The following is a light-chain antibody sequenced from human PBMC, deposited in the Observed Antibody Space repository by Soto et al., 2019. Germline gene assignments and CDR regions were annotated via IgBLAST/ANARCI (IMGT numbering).Light chain of an antibody. J-gene: IGKJ2*01. CDR3: QQYSTTPHT. CDR1: QSVINNY. V-gene: IGKV3-20*01. Sequence: EIVLTQSPGTLSLSPGERATLSCRASQSVINNYLAWYQQKAGQAPRLLIYDASTRATGIPDRFSGSGSGADFTLTISRLEAEDFAVYYCQQYSTTPHTFGQGTKLEIK. CDR2: DAS.